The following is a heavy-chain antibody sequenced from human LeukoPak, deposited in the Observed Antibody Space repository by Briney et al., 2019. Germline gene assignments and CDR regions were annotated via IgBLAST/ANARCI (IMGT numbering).Heavy chain of an antibody. CDR1: GFTFGSYW. D-gene: IGHD6-13*01. V-gene: IGHV3-7*01. CDR3: ASFIARYAFDI. J-gene: IGHJ3*02. CDR2: IKQDGSEK. Sequence: NPGGSLRLSCAASGFTFGSYWMSWVRQAPGKGLEWVANIKQDGSEKYYVDSVKGRFTISRDNAKNSLYLQMNSLRAEDTAVYYCASFIARYAFDIWGQGTMVTVSS.